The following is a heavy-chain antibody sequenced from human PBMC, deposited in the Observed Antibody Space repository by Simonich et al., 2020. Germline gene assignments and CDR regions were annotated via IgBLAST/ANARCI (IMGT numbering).Heavy chain of an antibody. CDR3: ARNRLDY. J-gene: IGHJ4*02. CDR2: INRDGSST. CDR1: GFTFRSYW. Sequence: EVQLVESGGGLVQPGGSLRLSCAASGFTFRSYWMHWVRQAPGKGVVWVSRINRDGSSTSCADSVKGRFTISRDNAKNTRYLQMNSLRAEDTAVYYCARNRLDYWGQGTLVTVSS. V-gene: IGHV3-74*01.